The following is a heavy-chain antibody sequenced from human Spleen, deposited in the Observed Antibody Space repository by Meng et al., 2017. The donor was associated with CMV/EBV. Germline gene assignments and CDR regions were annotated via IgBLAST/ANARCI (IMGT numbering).Heavy chain of an antibody. CDR3: ARGLRWRYCSSTSCYSNWFDP. J-gene: IGHJ5*02. Sequence: SETLSLTCTVSGGSISSQYWSWIRQPPGKGLEWIGVTTNYNPSLRSRVTISVDTSKNQFSLKLSSVTAADTAVYYCARGLRWRYCSSTSCYSNWFDPWGQGTLVTVSS. V-gene: IGHV4-59*11. D-gene: IGHD2-2*01. CDR1: GGSISSQY. CDR2: VTT.